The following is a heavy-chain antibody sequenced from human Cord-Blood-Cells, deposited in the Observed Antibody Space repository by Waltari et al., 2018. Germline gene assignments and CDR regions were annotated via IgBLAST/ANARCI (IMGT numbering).Heavy chain of an antibody. CDR3: AILEGIAARPFDI. CDR1: GFTFSSYE. Sequence: EVQLVESGGGLVQPGGSLRLSCAASGFTFSSYEMNWVRQAPGKGLEWVSYISSRGSTIYYADSVKGRFTISRDNAKNSLYLQMNSLRAEDTAVYYCAILEGIAARPFDIWGQGTMVTVSS. CDR2: ISSRGSTI. J-gene: IGHJ3*02. D-gene: IGHD6-6*01. V-gene: IGHV3-48*03.